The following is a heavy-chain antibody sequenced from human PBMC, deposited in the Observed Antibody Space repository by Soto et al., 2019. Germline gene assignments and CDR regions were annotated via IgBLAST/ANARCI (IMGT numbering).Heavy chain of an antibody. CDR3: ARPVVVAATPLAFSWFDP. J-gene: IGHJ5*02. CDR1: GGSFSGYY. Sequence: QVQLQQWGAGLLKPSETLSLTCAVYGGSFSGYYWTWIRQPPGKGLEWIGEINHSGSTNYNPSLKRRVTITVATSKNQSSLKLSSVTAADTAVYYCARPVVVAATPLAFSWFDPWGQGTLVTVSS. V-gene: IGHV4-34*01. CDR2: INHSGST. D-gene: IGHD2-15*01.